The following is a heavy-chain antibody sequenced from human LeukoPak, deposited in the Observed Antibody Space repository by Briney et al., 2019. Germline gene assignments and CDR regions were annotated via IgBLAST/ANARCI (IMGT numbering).Heavy chain of an antibody. CDR2: INQAGTEK. V-gene: IGHV3-7*04. Sequence: PGGSLRLSCAPSEFTWSDHWMSWVRQAPGKGREWVAHINQAGTEKQYVDSVKGRFTISRDNTRNSLFLHMNSLRPEDSAVYYCARGHYGLASWGQGTLVTVSS. CDR1: EFTWSDHW. D-gene: IGHD3-10*01. J-gene: IGHJ5*02. CDR3: ARGHYGLAS.